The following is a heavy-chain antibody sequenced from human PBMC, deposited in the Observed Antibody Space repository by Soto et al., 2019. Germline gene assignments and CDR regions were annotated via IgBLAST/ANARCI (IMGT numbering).Heavy chain of an antibody. CDR2: IDVGSSGYGT. CDR3: AKGPQQLVHGVFDS. J-gene: IGHJ4*02. Sequence: GGSLRLSCAASGFTLSSCVMSWVRQAPWKGLEWVSGIDVGSSGYGTYYADSVKGRFIISRDNSKNTLYLQMNSLRADDTAVYYCAKGPQQLVHGVFDSWGQGTLVTVYS. CDR1: GFTLSSCV. V-gene: IGHV3-23*01. D-gene: IGHD6-6*01.